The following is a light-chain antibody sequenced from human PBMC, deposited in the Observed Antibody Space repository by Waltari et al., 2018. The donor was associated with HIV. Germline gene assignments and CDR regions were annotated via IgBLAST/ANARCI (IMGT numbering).Light chain of an antibody. J-gene: IGLJ2*01. Sequence: QSALTQPASVSGSPGQSITISCTGTSSDVGGYNYVCWYQQHPGKDPKLMIYEVSNRPSGVSNRCSCSKSGNTASLTISGLQAEDEADYYCSSYTSSSTVVFGGGTKLTVL. CDR1: SSDVGGYNY. CDR2: EVS. CDR3: SSYTSSSTVV. V-gene: IGLV2-14*01.